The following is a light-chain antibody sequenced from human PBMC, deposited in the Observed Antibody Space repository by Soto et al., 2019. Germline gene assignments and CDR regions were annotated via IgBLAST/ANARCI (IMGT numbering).Light chain of an antibody. CDR3: HQYGTSPRT. V-gene: IGKV3-20*01. J-gene: IGKJ1*01. Sequence: EILLTQSPGTLSLSPGERATLSCRTSQSGSGNYLAWYQQKPGQAPRLLIYGASSRATGIPDRFSGSGSGTDFTLTISRLEPEDFAVYYCHQYGTSPRTFGQGTKVDI. CDR2: GAS. CDR1: QSGSGNY.